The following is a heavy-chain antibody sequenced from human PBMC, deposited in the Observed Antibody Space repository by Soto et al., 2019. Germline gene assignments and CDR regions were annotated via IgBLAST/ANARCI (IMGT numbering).Heavy chain of an antibody. CDR1: GGSISSGDYY. Sequence: SETLSLTCTVSGGSISSGDYYWSWIRQPPGKGLEWIGYIYYSGGTYYNPSLKSRVTISVDTSKNQFSLKLSSVTAADTAVYYCARDSVSYYYDSSGTKLNYYGMDVWGQGTTVTVSS. CDR2: IYYSGGT. J-gene: IGHJ6*02. D-gene: IGHD3-22*01. CDR3: ARDSVSYYYDSSGTKLNYYGMDV. V-gene: IGHV4-30-4*01.